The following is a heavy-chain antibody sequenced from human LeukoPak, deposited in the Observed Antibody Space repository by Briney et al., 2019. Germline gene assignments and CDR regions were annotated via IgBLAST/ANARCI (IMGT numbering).Heavy chain of an antibody. CDR3: ARSEGWLQLPYFDY. J-gene: IGHJ4*02. D-gene: IGHD5-24*01. Sequence: SGGSLRLSCAASGFTFDDYAMHWVRQAPGKGLEWVSGISWNSGSIGYADSVKGRFTISRDNAKNSLYLQMNSLRAEDTAVYYCARSEGWLQLPYFDYWGQGTLVTVSS. CDR2: ISWNSGSI. V-gene: IGHV3-9*01. CDR1: GFTFDDYA.